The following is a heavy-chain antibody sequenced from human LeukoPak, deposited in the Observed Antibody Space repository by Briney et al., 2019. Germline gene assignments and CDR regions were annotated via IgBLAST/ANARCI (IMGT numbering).Heavy chain of an antibody. CDR2: ISDRGGAI. J-gene: IGHJ4*02. D-gene: IGHD3-10*01. CDR1: GFTFSSYA. CDR3: AKGAYYGSGIFDY. V-gene: IGHV3-23*01. Sequence: PGGSLRLSCTASGFTFSSYAMSWVRQAPGKGLEWVSVISDRGGAIYYADSVKGRFTISRDNSKNTLYVQMNSLRAEDTAVYYCAKGAYYGSGIFDYWGQGTLVTVSS.